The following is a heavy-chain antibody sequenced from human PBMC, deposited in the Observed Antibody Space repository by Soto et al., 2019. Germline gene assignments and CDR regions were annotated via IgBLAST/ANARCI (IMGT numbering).Heavy chain of an antibody. Sequence: QVQLQESGPGLVKPSQTLSLTCTVSGGSISSGGYYWSWIRQHPGKGLEGTGYIYYSGRTYYNPSLKGRVTISVDTSKNQFSLKLSSVTAADTAVYYCARDGAAAAGWFDPWGQGTLVTVSS. V-gene: IGHV4-31*03. J-gene: IGHJ5*02. CDR3: ARDGAAAAGWFDP. CDR2: IYYSGRT. CDR1: GGSISSGGYY. D-gene: IGHD6-13*01.